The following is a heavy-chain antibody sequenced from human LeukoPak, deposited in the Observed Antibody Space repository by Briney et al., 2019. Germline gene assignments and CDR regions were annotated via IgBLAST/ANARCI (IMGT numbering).Heavy chain of an antibody. Sequence: PSETLPLTCTVSGDSISSSNYFWGWIRQPPGKGLEWIGEISYSGNTYYNPSLKSRVTISMDTSKNQFTLNLNSVTASDTAVYYCARRSPLVAVTTAHYYDYWGPGTLVTVSS. CDR2: ISYSGNT. CDR3: ARRSPLVAVTTAHYYDY. V-gene: IGHV4-39*01. D-gene: IGHD2-21*02. J-gene: IGHJ4*02. CDR1: GDSISSSNYF.